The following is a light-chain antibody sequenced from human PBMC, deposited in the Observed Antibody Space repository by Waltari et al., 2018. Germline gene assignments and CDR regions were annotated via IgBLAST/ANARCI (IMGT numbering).Light chain of an antibody. CDR1: TSDVGNYDL. CDR3: CSYAGRGTYV. V-gene: IGLV2-23*02. J-gene: IGLJ1*01. CDR2: EVI. Sequence: QSALTQPASVSGTPGQSITISCTGTTSDVGNYDLVSWYQHHPGKAPKLLSCEVIKRPSGVSSRVAGSKSGSTASLSISGLQPDDEADYYCCSYAGRGTYVFGSGTKVTVL.